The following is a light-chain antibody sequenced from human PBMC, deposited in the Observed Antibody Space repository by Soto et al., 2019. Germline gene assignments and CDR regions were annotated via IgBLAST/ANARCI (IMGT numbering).Light chain of an antibody. CDR2: SDL. V-gene: IGLV3-21*04. CDR1: NIGSKS. Sequence: SYELTQPPSVSVAPGKTARISCGGNNIGSKSVHCYQRKPGQAPVLVIYSDLDLPSVIPERFSGSNSGNTATLTISRVEAGDEADYYCQVWDSSSAHVVFGGGTKVTVL. J-gene: IGLJ2*01. CDR3: QVWDSSSAHVV.